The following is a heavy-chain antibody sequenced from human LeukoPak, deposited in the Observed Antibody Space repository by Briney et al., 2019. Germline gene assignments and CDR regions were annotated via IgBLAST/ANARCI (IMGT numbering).Heavy chain of an antibody. CDR2: ISSTGSVI. CDR1: GFTFISYE. V-gene: IGHV3-48*03. Sequence: PGGSLRLSCAASGFTFISYEMNWVRQAPGRGLEWVSYISSTGSVIFYADSVKGRFTISRDNAKNSLYLQMNSLRAEDTAIYYCARDGPLPYSNPNDAFGIWGQGTMVTVSS. CDR3: ARDGPLPYSNPNDAFGI. J-gene: IGHJ3*02. D-gene: IGHD6-13*01.